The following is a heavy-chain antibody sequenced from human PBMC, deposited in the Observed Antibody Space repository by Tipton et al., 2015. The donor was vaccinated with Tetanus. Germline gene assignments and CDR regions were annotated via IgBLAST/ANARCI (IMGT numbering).Heavy chain of an antibody. J-gene: IGHJ4*02. CDR2: IYYSGST. V-gene: IGHV4-59*12. CDR3: ARDGPREFTSDWYARFDN. CDR1: GGSIRSYY. Sequence: TLSLTCTVSGGSIRSYYWSWIRQPPGKGLEWIGCIYYSGSTNYNPSLKSRVTISVDTSKNQFSLKLSSVTAADTAVYYCARDGPREFTSDWYARFDNWGQGTVVSVSS. D-gene: IGHD6-19*01.